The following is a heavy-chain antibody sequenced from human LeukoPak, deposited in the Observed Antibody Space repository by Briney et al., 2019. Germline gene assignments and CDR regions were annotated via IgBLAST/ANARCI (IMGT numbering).Heavy chain of an antibody. CDR1: GFSFVSFA. CDR2: IIGSGGTT. Sequence: GGSLRLSCAASGFSFVSFAMSWVRQAPGKGLEGVSGIIGSGGTTFYADSVKGRFTISRDNSTNHLYLQMNSLRAEETAIYYCAKKAGDTYSSWYMDVWGKGTTVTVSS. V-gene: IGHV3-23*01. CDR3: AKKAGDTYSSWYMDV. D-gene: IGHD6-13*01. J-gene: IGHJ6*03.